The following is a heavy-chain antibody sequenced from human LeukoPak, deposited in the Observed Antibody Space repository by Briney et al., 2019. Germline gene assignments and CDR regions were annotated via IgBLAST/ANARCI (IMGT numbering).Heavy chain of an antibody. V-gene: IGHV3-23*01. CDR3: AASPESIAVAG. CDR2: ISGSGGST. J-gene: IGHJ4*02. D-gene: IGHD6-19*01. Sequence: GGSLRLSRAASGFTFSSYAMSWVRQAPGKGLEWVSAISGSGGSTYYADSVKGRFTISRDNSKNTLYLQMNSLRAEDTAVYYCAASPESIAVAGWGQGTLVTVSS. CDR1: GFTFSSYA.